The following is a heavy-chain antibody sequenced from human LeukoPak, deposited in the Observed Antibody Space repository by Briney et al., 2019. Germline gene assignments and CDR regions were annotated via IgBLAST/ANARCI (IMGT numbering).Heavy chain of an antibody. Sequence: GGSLRLSCAASGFTFSSYDMHWVRQATGKGLEWASAIGTAGDTYYPGSVKGRFTISRENAKNSLYLQMNSLRAGDTAVYYCARAAYYDILTGYHHYGMDVWGQGTTVTVSS. CDR2: IGTAGDT. D-gene: IGHD3-9*01. V-gene: IGHV3-13*01. J-gene: IGHJ6*02. CDR1: GFTFSSYD. CDR3: ARAAYYDILTGYHHYGMDV.